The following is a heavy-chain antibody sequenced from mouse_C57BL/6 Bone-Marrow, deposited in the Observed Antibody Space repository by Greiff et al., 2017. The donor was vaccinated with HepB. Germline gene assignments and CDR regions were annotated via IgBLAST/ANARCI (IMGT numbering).Heavy chain of an antibody. CDR3: ARPHYYGSSYDYFDY. CDR1: GYTFTSYW. D-gene: IGHD1-1*01. V-gene: IGHV1-53*01. Sequence: QVQLQHPGTELVKPGASVKLSCKASGYTFTSYWMHWVKQRPGQGLEWIGNINPSNGGTNYNEKFKSKATLTVDKSSSTAYMQLSSLTSEDSAVYYCARPHYYGSSYDYFDYWGQGTTLTVSS. CDR2: INPSNGGT. J-gene: IGHJ2*01.